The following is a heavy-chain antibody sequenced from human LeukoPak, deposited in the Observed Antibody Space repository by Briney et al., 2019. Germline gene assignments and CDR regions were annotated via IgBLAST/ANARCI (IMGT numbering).Heavy chain of an antibody. Sequence: PGGSLRLSCAASGFTFSSYEMNWVSQAPGKGLEWVSTISSSGSTIYYADSVKGRFTISRDNAKKSLSLQMNSLRAEDTAVYYCATGGNSLAYWGQGTLVTVSS. V-gene: IGHV3-48*03. CDR3: ATGGNSLAY. J-gene: IGHJ4*02. D-gene: IGHD1-26*01. CDR1: GFTFSSYE. CDR2: ISSSGSTI.